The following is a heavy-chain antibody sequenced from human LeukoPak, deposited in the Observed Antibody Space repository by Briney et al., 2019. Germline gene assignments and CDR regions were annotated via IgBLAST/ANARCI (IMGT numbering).Heavy chain of an antibody. V-gene: IGHV4-59*01. CDR2: IYYSGST. Sequence: SETLSLTCTVSGGSISSYYWSWIRQSPGKGLEWIGYIYYSGSTNYNPSLKSRVTISVDTSKNQFSLRLTSVTAADTAVYYCARHIKNGYSFLDHWGQGTLVTVSS. CDR3: ARHIKNGYSFLDH. J-gene: IGHJ4*02. CDR1: GGSISSYY. D-gene: IGHD5-24*01.